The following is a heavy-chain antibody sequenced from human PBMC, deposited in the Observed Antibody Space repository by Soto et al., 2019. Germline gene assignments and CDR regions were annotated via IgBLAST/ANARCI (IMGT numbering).Heavy chain of an antibody. CDR2: IYNSGST. V-gene: IGHV4-61*01. CDR3: TRGRMTTLD. CDR1: GGSVSSANNY. Sequence: QVQLQESGPGLVNPSENLSLTCSVSGGSVSSANNYWSWVRQPPGKGLEWIGYIYNSGSTNYNPSLTRRGTISVDTSKNQFSLKLSSVTAADTAVYYCTRGRMTTLDWVQGSLVTVSS. J-gene: IGHJ4*02. D-gene: IGHD3-16*01.